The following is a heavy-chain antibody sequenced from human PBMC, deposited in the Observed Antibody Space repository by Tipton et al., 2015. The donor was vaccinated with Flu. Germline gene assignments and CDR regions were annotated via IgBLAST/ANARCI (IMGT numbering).Heavy chain of an antibody. CDR3: ARDYYGSGRNSNAMDV. CDR1: GFIFTHYA. Sequence: RLSCATSGFIFTHYALTWVRQAPGRGLNWVATSGADTSYYADSVKGRFTISRDNSKNTVYLMMNSLTAVDTAVYYCARDYYGSGRNSNAMDVWGQGTTVTVSS. V-gene: IGHV3-23*01. J-gene: IGHJ6*02. D-gene: IGHD3-10*01. CDR2: SGADTS.